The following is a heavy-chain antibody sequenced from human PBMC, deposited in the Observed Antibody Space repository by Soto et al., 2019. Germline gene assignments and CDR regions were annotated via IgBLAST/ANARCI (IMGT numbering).Heavy chain of an antibody. CDR2: IYSGGST. Sequence: EVQLVESGGGLVQPGGSLRLSCAASGFSVSSNYMSWVRQAPGKGLEWVSVIYSGGSTYYADSVKGRFTISRDNSKKTLYLQMNSLRAEDTAVYYCARDRIPTGMDVWGQGTKVTVSS. J-gene: IGHJ6*02. CDR3: ARDRIPTGMDV. CDR1: GFSVSSNY. V-gene: IGHV3-66*01.